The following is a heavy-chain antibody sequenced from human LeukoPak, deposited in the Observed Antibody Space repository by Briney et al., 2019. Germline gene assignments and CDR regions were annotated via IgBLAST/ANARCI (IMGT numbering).Heavy chain of an antibody. D-gene: IGHD6-6*01. CDR2: IYTSGRT. V-gene: IGHV4-4*07. CDR1: GCSISSYY. Sequence: PSGTLSLTCTASGCSISSYYWSWIRRPAGKGLEGIGRIYTSGRTNYNPSLKRRVTMSVDTSKNQFSLKLSSVTAADTAVYYCARDLEYSSSSANWFDPWGQGTLVTVSS. CDR3: ARDLEYSSSSANWFDP. J-gene: IGHJ5*02.